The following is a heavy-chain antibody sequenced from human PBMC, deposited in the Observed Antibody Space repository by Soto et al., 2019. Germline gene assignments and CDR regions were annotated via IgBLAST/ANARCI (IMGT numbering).Heavy chain of an antibody. V-gene: IGHV5-51*01. D-gene: IGHD5-18*01. CDR3: SRQRRSGRGYSYGLPGYSFVY. CDR1: GYSFTSYW. CDR2: IYPGDSDT. J-gene: IGHJ4*02. Sequence: GESLKISCKGSGYSFTSYWIGWVRQMPGKGLEWMGIIYPGDSDTRYSPSFQGQVTISADKSISTAYLQWSSLKASDTAMYYCSRQRRSGRGYSYGLPGYSFVYSCQAPLVTGS.